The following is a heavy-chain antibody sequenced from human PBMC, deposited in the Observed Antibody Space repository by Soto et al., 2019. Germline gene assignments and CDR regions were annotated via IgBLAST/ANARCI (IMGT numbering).Heavy chain of an antibody. CDR1: GFTFSSYA. V-gene: IGHV3-23*01. D-gene: IGHD3-22*01. CDR3: AKAPYSSGKYHYYYYYGMDV. J-gene: IGHJ6*02. CDR2: ISGSGVST. Sequence: GGSLRLSCAASGFTFSSYAMSWVRQAPGKGLEWVSAISGSGVSTYYADSVKGRFTISRDNSKNTLYRQMNSLRAEDTAVYYCAKAPYSSGKYHYYYYYGMDVCGQATTVTVS.